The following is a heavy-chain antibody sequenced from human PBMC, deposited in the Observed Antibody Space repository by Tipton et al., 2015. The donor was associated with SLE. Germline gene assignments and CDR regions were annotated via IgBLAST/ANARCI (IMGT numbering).Heavy chain of an antibody. Sequence: GSLRLSCAASGSGFIFRDAWMTGVRQAPGKGLEWVGRIKRKSDGGTADYAAPVKGRFTISRDDSKNAVYLQMNSLKTEDTAVYYCATEDLEYSSPTWGQGTLVTVSS. CDR1: GSGFIFRDAW. D-gene: IGHD6-6*01. CDR3: ATEDLEYSSPT. V-gene: IGHV3-15*01. CDR2: IKRKSDGGTA. J-gene: IGHJ5*02.